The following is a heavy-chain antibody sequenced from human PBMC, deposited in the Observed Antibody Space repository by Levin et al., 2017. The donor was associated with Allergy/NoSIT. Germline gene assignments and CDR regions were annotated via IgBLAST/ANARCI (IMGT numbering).Heavy chain of an antibody. CDR2: ISWNSGSI. Sequence: SLKISCAASGFTFDDYAMHWVRQAPGKGLEWVSGISWNSGSIGYADSVKGRFTISRDNAKNSLYLQMNSLRAEDTALYYCAKTYYYDSSGYLDYWGQGTLVTVSS. CDR1: GFTFDDYA. D-gene: IGHD3-22*01. CDR3: AKTYYYDSSGYLDY. J-gene: IGHJ4*02. V-gene: IGHV3-9*01.